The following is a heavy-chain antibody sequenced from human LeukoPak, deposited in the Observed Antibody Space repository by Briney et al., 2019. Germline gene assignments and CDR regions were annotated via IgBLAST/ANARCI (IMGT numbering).Heavy chain of an antibody. CDR1: GFTFSSYA. V-gene: IGHV3-23*01. CDR2: ISGSGGST. J-gene: IGHJ4*02. CDR3: AKDRHWMDIVVVVAAFDY. D-gene: IGHD2-15*01. Sequence: SGGSLRLSCAASGFTFSSYAMSWVRQAPGKGLEWVSAISGSGGSTYYADSVKGRFTISRGNSKNTLYLQMNSLRAEDTAVYYCAKDRHWMDIVVVVAAFDYWGQGTLVTVSS.